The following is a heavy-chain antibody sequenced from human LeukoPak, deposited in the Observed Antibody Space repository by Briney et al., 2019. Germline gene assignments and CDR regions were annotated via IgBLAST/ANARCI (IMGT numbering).Heavy chain of an antibody. CDR3: ARQSKGIIVITDFQH. CDR1: GGSISSSSYY. J-gene: IGHJ1*01. D-gene: IGHD3-22*01. V-gene: IGHV4-39*01. CDR2: IYYSGNT. Sequence: SETLSLTCTVSGGSISSSSYYWGWIRQPPGKGLEWIGSIYYSGNTYCSPSLKSRVTISVDTFKNQFSLKLSSVTAADTAVYYCARQSKGIIVITDFQHWGQGTLVTVSS.